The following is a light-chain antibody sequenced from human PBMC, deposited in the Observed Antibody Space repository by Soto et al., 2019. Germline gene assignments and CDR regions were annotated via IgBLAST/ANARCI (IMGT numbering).Light chain of an antibody. V-gene: IGLV2-23*01. J-gene: IGLJ1*01. CDR1: SSVVGSYNL. CDR3: CSYAGSSTFV. Sequence: ALTQPASVSGSPGQSITISCTGTSSVVGSYNLVSWYQQHPGKAPKLMIYEGSKRPSGVSNRFSGSKSGNTASLTISGLQAEDEADYYCCSYAGSSTFVFGTGTKVTVL. CDR2: EGS.